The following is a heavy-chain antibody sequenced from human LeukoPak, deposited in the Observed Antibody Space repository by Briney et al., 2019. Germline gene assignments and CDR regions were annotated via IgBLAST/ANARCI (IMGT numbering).Heavy chain of an antibody. V-gene: IGHV3-53*01. CDR2: IYTGGST. CDR3: ARERGSENGYKGGFDV. J-gene: IGHJ3*01. D-gene: IGHD3-22*01. CDR1: GFIVSRNY. Sequence: PGGSLRLSCAASGFIVSRNYMSWVRQAPGKGLEWVSLIYTGGSTYYADSVRGRFTISRDDSKNTLYLQMNSLRAADTAVYYCARERGSENGYKGGFDVWGQETMVTVSS.